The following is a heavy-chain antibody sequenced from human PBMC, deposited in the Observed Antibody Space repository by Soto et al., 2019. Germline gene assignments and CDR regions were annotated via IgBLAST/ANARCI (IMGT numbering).Heavy chain of an antibody. Sequence: PGGSLTLSCAASGFTFTRYSMNWVRPIPGKGLEWVSSISSTTNYIYYGDSMKGRFTISRDNAKNSLYLEMNSLRAEDTAVYYCARESEDLTSNFDYWGQGTLVTVSS. V-gene: IGHV3-21*06. J-gene: IGHJ4*02. CDR3: ARESEDLTSNFDY. CDR1: GFTFTRYS. CDR2: ISSTTNYI.